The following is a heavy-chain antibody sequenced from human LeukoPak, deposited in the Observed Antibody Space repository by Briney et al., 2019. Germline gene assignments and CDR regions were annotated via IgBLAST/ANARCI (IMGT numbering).Heavy chain of an antibody. Sequence: PSETLSLTCPVSGGSISSYYWTWIRQPAGKGLEWIGRFYSTGSTNYNPSLKGRVTMSVDTSKNQFSLKLSSVTAADTAVYHCARDQYSGSLDYWGQGTLVTVSS. CDR2: FYSTGST. CDR3: ARDQYSGSLDY. J-gene: IGHJ4*02. V-gene: IGHV4-4*07. D-gene: IGHD1-26*01. CDR1: GGSISSYY.